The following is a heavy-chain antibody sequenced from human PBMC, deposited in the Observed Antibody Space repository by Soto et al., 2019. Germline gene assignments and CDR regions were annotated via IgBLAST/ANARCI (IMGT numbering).Heavy chain of an antibody. CDR2: IYYSGST. CDR3: ARGHTVTTSGWFDP. J-gene: IGHJ5*02. V-gene: IGHV4-31*03. Sequence: SETLSLTCTVSGGSISSGGYYWSWIRQHPGKGLEWIGYIYYSGSTYYNPSLKSRVTISVDTSKNQFSLKLSSVTAADTAVYYCARGHTVTTSGWFDPWGQGTLVTVSS. D-gene: IGHD4-4*01. CDR1: GGSISSGGYY.